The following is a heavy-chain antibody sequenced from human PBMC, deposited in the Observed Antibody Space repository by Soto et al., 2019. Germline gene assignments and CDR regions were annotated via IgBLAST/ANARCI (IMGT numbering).Heavy chain of an antibody. Sequence: GGSLRLSCEASGFTFNTYGMHWVRQAPGKGLEWVAIISYDGSNKYYADSVKGRFTISRDNSKNTLYLQMNSLRAEDTALYYCAKEDPVAGTLYAFDIWGQGTMVTVSS. CDR3: AKEDPVAGTLYAFDI. J-gene: IGHJ3*02. CDR1: GFTFNTYG. V-gene: IGHV3-30*18. CDR2: ISYDGSNK. D-gene: IGHD6-19*01.